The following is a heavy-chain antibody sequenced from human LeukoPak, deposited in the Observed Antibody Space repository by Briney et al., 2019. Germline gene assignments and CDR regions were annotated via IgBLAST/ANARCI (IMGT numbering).Heavy chain of an antibody. D-gene: IGHD3-3*01. J-gene: IGHJ5*02. V-gene: IGHV4-59*12. CDR1: GGSISSYY. Sequence: SENLSLTCTVSGGSISSYYWSWIRQPPGQGLEWIGYIYYSGSTNYNPSLKSRVTISVDTTKNQFSLKLGAVTAADTAVYYCARDLPPLYDFWSGIRNWFDPWGQGTLVTVSS. CDR3: ARDLPPLYDFWSGIRNWFDP. CDR2: IYYSGST.